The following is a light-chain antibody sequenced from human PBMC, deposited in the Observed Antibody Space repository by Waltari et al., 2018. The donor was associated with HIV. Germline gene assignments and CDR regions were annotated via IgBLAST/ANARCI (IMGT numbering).Light chain of an antibody. CDR2: DVS. V-gene: IGLV2-14*03. J-gene: IGLJ2*01. CDR3: SSYTIRTTLE. Sequence: QSALTQPASVSGSPGQSITISCTGTSSDVGTYNYVSWYQQHPGEAPKLIIYDVSNRPYGVSNRFSGSKSGNTASLTISGLQAEDEADYYCSSYTIRTTLEFGGGTKLTVL. CDR1: SSDVGTYNY.